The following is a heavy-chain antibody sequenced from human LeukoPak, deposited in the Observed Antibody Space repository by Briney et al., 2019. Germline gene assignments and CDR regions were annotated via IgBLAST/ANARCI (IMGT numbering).Heavy chain of an antibody. V-gene: IGHV3-23*01. D-gene: IGHD6-6*01. Sequence: PGGSLRLSCTASGFTFTSYDMSWVRQAPGKALEWVTSISEIISGTYYADSVKGRFTISRDTSKNTLYLQMNSLRAEDTAIHYCARASSSSRPYYFDYWGHGTLVTVSS. J-gene: IGHJ4*01. CDR3: ARASSSSRPYYFDY. CDR2: ISEIISGT. CDR1: GFTFTSYD.